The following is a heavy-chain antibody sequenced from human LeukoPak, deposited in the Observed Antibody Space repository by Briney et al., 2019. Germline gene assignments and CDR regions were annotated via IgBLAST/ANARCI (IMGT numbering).Heavy chain of an antibody. D-gene: IGHD3-10*01. CDR1: GFTLSSYA. CDR2: VDGGGGGT. J-gene: IGHJ4*02. CDR3: AKQSAGSAAWYSLHYDF. V-gene: IGHV3-23*01. Sequence: GGSLRLSCAASGFTLSSYAMTWVRQAPGRGLEWVSSVDGGGGGTYYADSVKGRFTISRDNSKDTLYLQMNGLRAEDTAVYFCAKQSAGSAAWYSLHYDFWGQGTLVTVSS.